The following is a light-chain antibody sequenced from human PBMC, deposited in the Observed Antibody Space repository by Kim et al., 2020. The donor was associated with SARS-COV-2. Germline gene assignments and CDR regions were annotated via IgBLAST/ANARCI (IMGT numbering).Light chain of an antibody. J-gene: IGLJ3*02. Sequence: ALGQTVRITCQGDSLRYYLASWYQQRPGQAPVLVIYGKNNRPSGIPDRFSCSSSGDTASLTITGTQAEDEADYYCNSRDSSDDHVVFGGGTQLTVL. CDR2: GKN. V-gene: IGLV3-19*01. CDR3: NSRDSSDDHVV. CDR1: SLRYYL.